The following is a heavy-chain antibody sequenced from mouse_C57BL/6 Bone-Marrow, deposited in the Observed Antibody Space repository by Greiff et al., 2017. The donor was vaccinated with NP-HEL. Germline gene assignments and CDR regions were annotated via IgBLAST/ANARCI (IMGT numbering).Heavy chain of an antibody. CDR3: ARSGLYYYGSRDAMDY. D-gene: IGHD1-1*01. CDR1: GYTFTSYW. V-gene: IGHV1-69*01. J-gene: IGHJ4*01. CDR2: IDPSDSYT. Sequence: QVQLQQPGAELVMPGASVKLSCKASGYTFTSYWMHWVKQRPGQGLEWIGEIDPSDSYTNYNQKFKGKSTLTVDKSSSTAYMQLSSLTSEDSAVYNWARSGLYYYGSRDAMDYWGQGTSVTVSS.